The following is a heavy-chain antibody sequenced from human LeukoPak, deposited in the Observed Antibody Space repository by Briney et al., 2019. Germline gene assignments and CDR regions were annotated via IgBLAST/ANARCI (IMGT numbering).Heavy chain of an antibody. Sequence: SETLSLTCAVYGGPFSVYYWSGIPHPPGKGREGMGEINHSGSTNYNPSLKSRVTISVDTSKNQYSLKLSSVTAADTAVYYCARACRFSSWSSNWFDPWGQGTLVTVSS. CDR3: ARACRFSSWSSNWFDP. J-gene: IGHJ5*02. D-gene: IGHD6-13*01. CDR1: GGPFSVYY. V-gene: IGHV4-34*01. CDR2: INHSGST.